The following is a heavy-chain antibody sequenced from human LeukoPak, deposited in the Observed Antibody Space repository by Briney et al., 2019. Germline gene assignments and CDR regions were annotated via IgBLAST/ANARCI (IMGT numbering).Heavy chain of an antibody. Sequence: ASVKVSCKASGYTFTGYYMYWGRQPPGQGLEWMGLINPNSGGTNYAQKFQGRVTITRDPYISTAYMELSRLKSDDTAVYYCAREVVPAAIVRRFDPWGQGTLVTVSS. D-gene: IGHD2-2*01. CDR2: INPNSGGT. J-gene: IGHJ5*02. CDR3: AREVVPAAIVRRFDP. CDR1: GYTFTGYY. V-gene: IGHV1-2*02.